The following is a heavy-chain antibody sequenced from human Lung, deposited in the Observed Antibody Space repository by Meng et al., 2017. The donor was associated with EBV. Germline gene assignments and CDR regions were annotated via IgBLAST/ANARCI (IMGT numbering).Heavy chain of an antibody. D-gene: IGHD4-17*01. V-gene: IGHV4-34*01. CDR1: GGSFSGYY. CDR3: ARGGMTTVTTYYFDY. Sequence: QVKLKQWGAGLLKPSETLSLTCAVYGGSFSGYYWSWIRQPPGKGLKWIGEINHSRSTNYNPSLKSRVTISVDTSKNQFSLKLSSVTAADTAVYYCARGGMTTVTTYYFDYWGQGTLVTVSS. J-gene: IGHJ4*02. CDR2: INHSRST.